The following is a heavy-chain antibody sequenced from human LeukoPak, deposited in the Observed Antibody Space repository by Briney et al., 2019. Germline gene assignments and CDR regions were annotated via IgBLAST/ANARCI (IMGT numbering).Heavy chain of an antibody. CDR2: ISYDGGNK. V-gene: IGHV3-30*18. CDR3: ANLIITMIVDPYYYYGMDV. CDR1: GFTFSSYG. D-gene: IGHD3-22*01. J-gene: IGHJ6*02. Sequence: GGSLRLSCAASGFTFSSYGMHWVRQAPGKGLEWVAVISYDGGNKYYADSVKGRFTISRDNSKNTLYLQMNSLRAEDTAVYYCANLIITMIVDPYYYYGMDVWGQGTTVTVSS.